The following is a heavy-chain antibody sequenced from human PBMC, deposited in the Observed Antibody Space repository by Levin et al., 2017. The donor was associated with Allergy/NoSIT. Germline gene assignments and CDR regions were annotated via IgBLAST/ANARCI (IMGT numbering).Heavy chain of an antibody. D-gene: IGHD2-2*01. CDR2: IDWDDDK. J-gene: IGHJ4*02. V-gene: IGHV2-70*17. CDR3: ARMSLLHGQLTSYIDH. CDR1: GFSLSTRGMC. Sequence: SGPTLVKPTQTLTLTCTVSGFSLSTRGMCVSWIRQPPGKALEWLARIDWDDDKFYSTSLRTRLTISKATSKNQVVLPLTNMDPVDTATYFCARMSLLHGQLTSYIDHWGQGSLVTVSS.